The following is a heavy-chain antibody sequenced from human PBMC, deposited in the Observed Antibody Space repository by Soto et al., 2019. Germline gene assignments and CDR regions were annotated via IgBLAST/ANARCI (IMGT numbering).Heavy chain of an antibody. CDR1: GFTFSSYA. V-gene: IGHV3-23*01. Sequence: PGGSLRLSCAASGFTFSSYAMSWVRQAPGKGLEWVSIISGSGGSTYYADSVKGRFTISRDNSKNTLYLQMNSLRADDTAVYFCAKTPNFVDPLIFDYWGQGTLVTVSS. CDR2: ISGSGGST. D-gene: IGHD2-21*01. CDR3: AKTPNFVDPLIFDY. J-gene: IGHJ4*02.